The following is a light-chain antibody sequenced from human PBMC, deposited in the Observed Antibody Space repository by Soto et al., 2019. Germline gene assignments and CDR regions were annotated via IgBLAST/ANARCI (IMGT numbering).Light chain of an antibody. J-gene: IGKJ2*01. Sequence: EILMTQSPATLFVSPGERATLSCRASQSVSHNLAWYQQKPGQAPRLLFYGASTRATGIPARFSGSGSGTDFTLTISSLQSEDFAVYYCQQSNTWPYTFGQGTKLEIK. CDR3: QQSNTWPYT. V-gene: IGKV3-15*01. CDR1: QSVSHN. CDR2: GAS.